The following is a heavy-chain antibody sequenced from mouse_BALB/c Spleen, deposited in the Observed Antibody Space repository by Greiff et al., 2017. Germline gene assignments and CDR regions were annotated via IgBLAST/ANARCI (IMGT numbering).Heavy chain of an antibody. J-gene: IGHJ2*01. CDR1: GFTFSSYT. CDR3: ARSYYGNYYYFDY. CDR2: ISNGGGST. Sequence: EVKLMESGGGLVQPGGSLKLSCAASGFTFSSYTMSWVRQTPEKRLEWVAYISNGGGSTYYPDTVKGRFTISRDNAKNTLYLQMSSLKSEDTAMYYCARSYYGNYYYFDYWGQGTTLTVSS. V-gene: IGHV5-12-2*01. D-gene: IGHD2-10*01.